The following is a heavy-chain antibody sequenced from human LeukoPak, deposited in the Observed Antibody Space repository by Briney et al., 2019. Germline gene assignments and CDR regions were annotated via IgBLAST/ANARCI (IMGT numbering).Heavy chain of an antibody. CDR3: ARDQEGFDY. Sequence: ASVKVSCKAPGYTFTSNYIHWVRQAPGQGLEWMGMIYPRDGSTSYAQKFQGRVTVPRDTSTSTVHMELSGLRSEDTAVYYCARDQEGFDYWGQGTLVTVSS. J-gene: IGHJ4*02. V-gene: IGHV1-46*01. CDR2: IYPRDGST. CDR1: GYTFTSNY.